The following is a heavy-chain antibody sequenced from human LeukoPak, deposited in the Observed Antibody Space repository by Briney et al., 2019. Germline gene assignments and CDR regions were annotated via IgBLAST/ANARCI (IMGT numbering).Heavy chain of an antibody. CDR3: ARGSTVTTFVVDI. D-gene: IGHD4-17*01. V-gene: IGHV1-69*05. CDR1: GGTFSSYA. Sequence: ASXKVSCKASGGTFSSYAISWVRQAPGQGLEWMGGIIPIFGTANYAQKFQGRVTITTDESTSTAYMELSSLRSEDTAVYYCARGSTVTTFVVDIWGQGTMVTVSS. CDR2: IIPIFGTA. J-gene: IGHJ3*02.